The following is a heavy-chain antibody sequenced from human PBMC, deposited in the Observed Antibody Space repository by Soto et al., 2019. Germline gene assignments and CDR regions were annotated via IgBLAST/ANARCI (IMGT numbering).Heavy chain of an antibody. Sequence: PGESLKISCKGSGYSFTSYWISWVRQMPGKGLEWMGRIDPSDSYTNYSPSFQGHVTISADKSISTAYLQWSSLKASDTAMYYCARQRFYGDYDFNLCGMDVWGQGTTVTVSS. J-gene: IGHJ6*02. CDR2: IDPSDSYT. CDR1: GYSFTSYW. V-gene: IGHV5-10-1*01. CDR3: ARQRFYGDYDFNLCGMDV. D-gene: IGHD4-17*01.